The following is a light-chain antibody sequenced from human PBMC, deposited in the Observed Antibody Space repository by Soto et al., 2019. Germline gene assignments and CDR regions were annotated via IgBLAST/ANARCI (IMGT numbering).Light chain of an antibody. CDR2: AAS. V-gene: IGKV3-20*01. CDR1: QSVSASY. Sequence: EIVWTQSPGTLALSPGERATLSCTASQSVSASYLAWYQQKPGQAPRLLIYAASSRATGIPDRFSGSGSGTEFTLTVSRLEPEDFAVYYCQQYCNSPAITFGQGTRLDIK. J-gene: IGKJ5*01. CDR3: QQYCNSPAIT.